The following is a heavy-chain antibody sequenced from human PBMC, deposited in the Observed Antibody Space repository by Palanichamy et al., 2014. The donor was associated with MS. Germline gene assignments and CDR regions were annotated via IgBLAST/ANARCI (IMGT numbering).Heavy chain of an antibody. V-gene: IGHV1-18*04. D-gene: IGHD3-10*01. CDR2: ISTYNGNT. CDR3: ARDIGPVPGDCYYGLDV. J-gene: IGHJ6*02. Sequence: QVQLVQSGAEVKEPGAPVRVSCKASGYTFSSYGISWARQAPGQGLEWMGWISTYNGNTKYAQKFQDRVTMTTDTSTTTAHMDLRSLRSDDSAVYFCARDIGPVPGDCYYGLDVWGQGTTVTVSS. CDR1: GYTFSSYG.